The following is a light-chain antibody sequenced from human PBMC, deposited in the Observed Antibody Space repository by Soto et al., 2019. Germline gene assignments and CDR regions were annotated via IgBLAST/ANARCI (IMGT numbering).Light chain of an antibody. CDR2: WAS. V-gene: IGKV4-1*01. CDR1: QSVLYSSNNKNY. J-gene: IGKJ1*01. CDR3: QQYYSTPRT. Sequence: DIVMTQSPDSLAVSLGERATINCKSSQSVLYSSNNKNYLAGYQQKPGQPPKLLIYWASTRESGVPDRFSGSGSGTDFTLTISSLQAEDVAVYYCQQYYSTPRTFGQGTMVDIK.